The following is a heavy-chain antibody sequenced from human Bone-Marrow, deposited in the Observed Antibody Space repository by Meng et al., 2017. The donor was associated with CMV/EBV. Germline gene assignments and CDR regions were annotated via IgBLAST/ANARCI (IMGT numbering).Heavy chain of an antibody. CDR1: GFTFSSYS. J-gene: IGHJ6*03. D-gene: IGHD3-3*01. CDR2: ISSSSSTI. CDR3: ARAGVLLEWSLAPQDAMDV. Sequence: GESLKISCAASGFTFSSYSMNWVRQAPGKGLEWVSYISSSSSTIYYADSVKGRFTISRDNAKNSLYLQMNSLRAEDTAVYYCARAGVLLEWSLAPQDAMDVWGEGTTVTVSS. V-gene: IGHV3-48*04.